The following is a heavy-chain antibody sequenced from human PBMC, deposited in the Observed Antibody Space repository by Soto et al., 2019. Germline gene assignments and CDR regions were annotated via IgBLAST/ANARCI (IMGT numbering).Heavy chain of an antibody. CDR1: GFTFSSYG. Sequence: GGALRLSGAASGFTFSSYGMSWVRQAPGKGLEWVANIKQDGSEKYYVDSVKGRFTISRDNAKNSLYLQMNSLRAEDTAVYYCATFPWWNSTGFDPAGQGTLV. CDR2: IKQDGSEK. V-gene: IGHV3-7*01. D-gene: IGHD2-15*01. J-gene: IGHJ5*02. CDR3: ATFPWWNSTGFDP.